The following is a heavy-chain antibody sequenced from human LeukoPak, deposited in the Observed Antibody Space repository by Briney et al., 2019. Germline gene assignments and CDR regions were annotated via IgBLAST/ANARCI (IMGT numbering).Heavy chain of an antibody. V-gene: IGHV1-3*01. CDR3: ARVYSGYYSYYYYGMDV. Sequence: ASVKVSCKASGYTFTSYAMHWVRPAPGQRLEWMGWINAGNGNTKYSQKFQGRVTITRDTSASTAYMELRSLRSDDTAVYYCARVYSGYYSYYYYGMDVWGQGTTVTVSS. CDR1: GYTFTSYA. D-gene: IGHD5-12*01. CDR2: INAGNGNT. J-gene: IGHJ6*02.